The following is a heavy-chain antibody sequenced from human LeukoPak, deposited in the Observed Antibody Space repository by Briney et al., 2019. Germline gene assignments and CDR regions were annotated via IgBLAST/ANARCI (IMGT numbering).Heavy chain of an antibody. V-gene: IGHV1-69*13. CDR3: ARVAHKTLDYYYYYMDV. CDR1: GGTFSSYA. J-gene: IGHJ6*03. D-gene: IGHD3-16*01. Sequence: ASAKVSCKASGGTFSSYAISWVRQAPGQGLEWMGGIIPIFGTANYAQKFQGRVTITADESTSAAYMELSSLRSEDTAVYYCARVAHKTLDYYYYYMDVWGKGTTVTVSS. CDR2: IIPIFGTA.